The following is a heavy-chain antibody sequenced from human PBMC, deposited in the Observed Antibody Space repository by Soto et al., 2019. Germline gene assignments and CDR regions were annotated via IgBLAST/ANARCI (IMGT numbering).Heavy chain of an antibody. Sequence: ASVKVSCKASGYTFTSYAMHWVRQAPGQRLEWMGWINAGNGNTKYSQKFQGRVTITRDTSASTAYMELSSLRSEDTAVYYCARSSQLVYYYSYMDVWGKGTTVTVSS. D-gene: IGHD6-13*01. CDR3: ARSSQLVYYYSYMDV. J-gene: IGHJ6*03. CDR1: GYTFTSYA. V-gene: IGHV1-3*01. CDR2: INAGNGNT.